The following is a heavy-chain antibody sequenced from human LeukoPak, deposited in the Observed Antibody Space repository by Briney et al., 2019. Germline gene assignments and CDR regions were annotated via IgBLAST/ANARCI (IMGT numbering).Heavy chain of an antibody. Sequence: SETLSLTCAVYGGSFSDYYWTWIRQTPGKGLEWIGEVFHSGTTNYNPSLTSRVTISVDTSKNQFSLKLSSVTAADTAVYYCARAHDPDERPYCDYVPDWFDPWGQGTLVTVSS. CDR2: VFHSGTT. J-gene: IGHJ5*02. CDR3: ARAHDPDERPYCDYVPDWFDP. V-gene: IGHV4-34*12. D-gene: IGHD4-17*01. CDR1: GGSFSDYY.